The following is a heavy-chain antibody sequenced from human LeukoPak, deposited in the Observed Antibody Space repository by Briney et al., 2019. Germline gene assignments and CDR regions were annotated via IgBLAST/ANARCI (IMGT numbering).Heavy chain of an antibody. CDR1: GFTFSNYA. CDR3: AKDPGNYFLEFDY. CDR2: ISGGADTT. J-gene: IGHJ4*02. V-gene: IGHV3-23*01. D-gene: IGHD2/OR15-2a*01. Sequence: GGSLRLSCAASGFTFSNYAISWVRQAPGRGLEWVSAISGGADTTCYADSVRGRVTISRDNSKNTVYLQMNSLRAEDTVVYHCAKDPGNYFLEFDYRGQGTLVTVSS.